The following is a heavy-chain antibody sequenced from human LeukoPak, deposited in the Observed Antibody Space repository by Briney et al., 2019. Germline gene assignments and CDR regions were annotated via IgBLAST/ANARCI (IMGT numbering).Heavy chain of an antibody. Sequence: SETLSLTCTVSGGSNSRYYWSWIRQPPGKGLEWIGYMSYSGSTNYNPSLKSRVIMSVDTSKNQFSLKLSSVTAADTAVYYCAREDYSYGMDVWGQGTTVTVSS. CDR2: MSYSGST. CDR3: AREDYSYGMDV. D-gene: IGHD4-11*01. V-gene: IGHV4-59*01. J-gene: IGHJ6*02. CDR1: GGSNSRYY.